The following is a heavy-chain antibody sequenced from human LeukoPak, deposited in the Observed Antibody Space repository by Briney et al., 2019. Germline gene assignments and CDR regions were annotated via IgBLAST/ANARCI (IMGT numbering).Heavy chain of an antibody. CDR2: VVPLLGSP. CDR3: AREVGTGTLGD. J-gene: IGHJ4*02. V-gene: IGHV1-69*05. D-gene: IGHD1-1*01. CDR1: GCDFSTYT. Sequence: SVKVSCKASGCDFSTYTMTWVLQAPGQGLEWMGGVVPLLGSPDYAQKFQDRLTITTDESTNTAYMELHSLRSEDTAVYYCAREVGTGTLGDWGQGTLVIVSS.